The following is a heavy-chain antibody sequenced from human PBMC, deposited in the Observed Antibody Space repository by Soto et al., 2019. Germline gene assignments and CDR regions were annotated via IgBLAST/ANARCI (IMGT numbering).Heavy chain of an antibody. CDR1: GFTFSSYG. J-gene: IGHJ4*02. D-gene: IGHD3-10*01. CDR2: IWYDGSNK. Sequence: GSLRLSCAASGFTFSSYGMHWVRQAPGKGLEWVAVIWYDGSNKYYADSVKGRFTISRDNSKNTLYLQMNSLRAEDTAVYYCARDTVTMVRGVNFVVDYWGQGTLVTVSS. CDR3: ARDTVTMVRGVNFVVDY. V-gene: IGHV3-33*01.